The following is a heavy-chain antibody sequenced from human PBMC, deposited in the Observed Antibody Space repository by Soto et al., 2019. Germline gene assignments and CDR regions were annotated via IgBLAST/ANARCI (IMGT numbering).Heavy chain of an antibody. CDR2: IRSKAYGGAP. V-gene: IGHV3-49*04. D-gene: IGHD2-15*01. CDR3: ARSLLNGMDV. Sequence: GGSLRLSCTASGFTFGDYAVNWVRQAPGKGLEWVGFIRSKAYGGAPEYAASVKGRFTISRDDSKSIAYLQMNSLKTEDTAVFYCARSLLNGMDVWGQGTTVTVSS. J-gene: IGHJ6*02. CDR1: GFTFGDYA.